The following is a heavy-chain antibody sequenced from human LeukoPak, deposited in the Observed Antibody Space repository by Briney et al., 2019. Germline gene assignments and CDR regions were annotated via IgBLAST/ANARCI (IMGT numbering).Heavy chain of an antibody. CDR3: ARGRQWLGRAFDY. Sequence: SETLSLTCAVYGGSFSGYYWSWIRQPPGKGLEWIGEINHSGSTNYNPSLTSRVTISVDTSKNQFSLKLSSVTAADTAVYYCARGRQWLGRAFDYWGQGTLVTVSS. J-gene: IGHJ4*02. CDR2: INHSGST. V-gene: IGHV4-34*01. D-gene: IGHD6-19*01. CDR1: GGSFSGYY.